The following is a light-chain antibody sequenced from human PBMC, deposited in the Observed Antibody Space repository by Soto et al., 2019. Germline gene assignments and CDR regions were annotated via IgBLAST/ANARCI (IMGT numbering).Light chain of an antibody. CDR2: RNN. V-gene: IGLV1-40*01. CDR3: QSYDSSLSGYVV. Sequence: QAVVTQPPSVSGAPGQRVTISCTGNSSNIGAGYDVHWYQQLPGVAPKLLIYRNNNRPSGVPDRFSGSKSGNSASLAITGLQAEDEADYYCQSYDSSLSGYVVFGGRTKLTVL. J-gene: IGLJ2*01. CDR1: SSNIGAGYD.